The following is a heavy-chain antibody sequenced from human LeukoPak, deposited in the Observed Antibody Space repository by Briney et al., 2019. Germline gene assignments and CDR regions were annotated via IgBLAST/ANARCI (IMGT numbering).Heavy chain of an antibody. D-gene: IGHD3-22*01. CDR1: GFTFDDYV. V-gene: IGHV3-9*01. Sequence: GGSLRLSCAASGFTFDDYVMHWVRQAPGKGLEWVSSISWNSGSLDYADSVKGRFTISRDNAKNSLFLQMASLRAEDTGLYFCAKEAFFYDSGGYYLDSWGQGTPVTVSP. CDR2: ISWNSGSL. J-gene: IGHJ4*02. CDR3: AKEAFFYDSGGYYLDS.